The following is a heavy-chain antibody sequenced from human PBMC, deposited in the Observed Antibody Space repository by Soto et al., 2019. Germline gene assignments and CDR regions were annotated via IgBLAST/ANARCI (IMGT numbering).Heavy chain of an antibody. Sequence: PGVSLRLSCGASGFTFNNYAMSWVRQAPGKGLEWVSGISDSGGRTYYADAVKGRFTISRDNSKNTVYLQMNSLRVEDTAVYYCAQGSATQSSYYDYWGRGTLVTVSS. V-gene: IGHV3-23*01. CDR2: ISDSGGRT. J-gene: IGHJ4*01. D-gene: IGHD1-26*01. CDR3: AQGSATQSSYYDY. CDR1: GFTFNNYA.